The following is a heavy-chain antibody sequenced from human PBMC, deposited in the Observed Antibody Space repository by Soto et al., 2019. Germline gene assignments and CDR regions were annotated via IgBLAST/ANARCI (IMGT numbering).Heavy chain of an antibody. CDR3: AGSFKYGSGTFDALDV. V-gene: IGHV1-69*01. D-gene: IGHD3-10*01. Sequence: QVLLVQSGTEVKKPGSSVKVSCQASGGTSSDYALTWVRQAPGQGLECMGGIIPIFGPANYAQRFQGRVSITADESSSTAYMELSSLTSEDTAVYYCAGSFKYGSGTFDALDVWGQGTMVMVSS. CDR1: GGTSSDYA. J-gene: IGHJ3*01. CDR2: IIPIFGPA.